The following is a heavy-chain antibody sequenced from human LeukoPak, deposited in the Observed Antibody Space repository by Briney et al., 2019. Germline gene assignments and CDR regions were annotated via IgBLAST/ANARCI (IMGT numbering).Heavy chain of an antibody. CDR1: GFTFSSYS. J-gene: IGHJ4*02. Sequence: PGGSLRLSCAASGFTFSSYSMNWVRQAPGKGLEWVSSISSSSSYIYYADSVKGRFTISRDNAKNSLYLQMNSLRAEDTAVYYCARRPAAGRCFDYWGQGTLVTVSS. D-gene: IGHD6-13*01. V-gene: IGHV3-21*04. CDR3: ARRPAAGRCFDY. CDR2: ISSSSSYI.